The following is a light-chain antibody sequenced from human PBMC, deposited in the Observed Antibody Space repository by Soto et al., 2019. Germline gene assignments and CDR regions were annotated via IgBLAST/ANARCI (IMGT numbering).Light chain of an antibody. CDR1: QNINNY. CDR2: DAS. J-gene: IGKJ5*01. Sequence: IKMTQSPSSLSASVGAGVTITSQASQNINNYINWYQQKPGRAPKLLIYDASNLEAGVPSRFRGGGSGTDFTFTISRLHPEYVATYYCQQYENLPTLGQGTRLEIK. CDR3: QQYENLPT. V-gene: IGKV1-33*01.